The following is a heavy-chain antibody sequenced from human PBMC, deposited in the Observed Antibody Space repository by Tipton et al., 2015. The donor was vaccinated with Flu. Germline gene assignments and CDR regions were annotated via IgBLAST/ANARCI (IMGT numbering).Heavy chain of an antibody. V-gene: IGHV4-59*08. D-gene: IGHD6-13*01. CDR3: ARHSRPSSWDFDY. CDR1: GDSIRSYY. J-gene: IGHJ4*02. CDR2: SHYSGRT. Sequence: LRLSCTVSGDSIRSYYWSWIRQPPGKGLGWIGYSHYSGRTNYSPSLKTRVTISVDTSKNHLSLKLSSVTAADTSVYYCARHSRPSSWDFDYWGQGSLVSVSS.